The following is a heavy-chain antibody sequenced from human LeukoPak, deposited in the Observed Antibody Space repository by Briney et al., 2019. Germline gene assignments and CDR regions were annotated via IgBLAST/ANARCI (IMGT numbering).Heavy chain of an antibody. V-gene: IGHV3-30*04. CDR3: AGGFGELSNDAFEI. Sequence: GGSLRLSCGVSGLTLSNYAMHWVRQAPGKGRNWVAVMSYDGRNKYNAGSLKGRLITPRENAKNTLYLQMDTLRTEATAVYYCAGGFGELSNDAFEIWGQGTMVTVSS. CDR2: MSYDGRNK. J-gene: IGHJ3*02. CDR1: GLTLSNYA. D-gene: IGHD3-10*01.